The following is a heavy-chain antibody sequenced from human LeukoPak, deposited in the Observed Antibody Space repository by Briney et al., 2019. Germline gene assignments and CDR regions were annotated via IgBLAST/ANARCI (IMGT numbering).Heavy chain of an antibody. J-gene: IGHJ4*02. CDR2: INHSGST. V-gene: IGHV4-34*01. CDR3: ARGWDIAEYYFDY. CDR1: GGSFSGYY. D-gene: IGHD5-12*01. Sequence: PSETLSLTCAVYGGSFSGYYWSWIRQPPGKGLEWIGEINHSGSTNYNPSLKSRVTISVDTSKNQFSLKLSSVTAADTAVYYCARGWDIAEYYFDYWGQGTLVTVSP.